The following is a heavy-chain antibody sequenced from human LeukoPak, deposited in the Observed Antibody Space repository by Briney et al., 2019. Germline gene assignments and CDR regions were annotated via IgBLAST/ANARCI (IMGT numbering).Heavy chain of an antibody. V-gene: IGHV1-2*02. CDR3: ARATGSVDYYYMEV. CDR2: INPNSGGT. CDR1: GYTFNNYD. D-gene: IGHD1-1*01. Sequence: GASVKVSCKASGYTFNNYDINWVRQAPGQGLEWMGWINPNSGGTRYAQKFKGRVTMTRETSITTPYMELSRLRSDDTAVYYCARATGSVDYYYMEVWDKGTTVTVSS. J-gene: IGHJ6*03.